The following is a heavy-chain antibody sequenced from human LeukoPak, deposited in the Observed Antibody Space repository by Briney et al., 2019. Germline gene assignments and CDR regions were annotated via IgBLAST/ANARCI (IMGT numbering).Heavy chain of an antibody. CDR3: ARGQIFWSGYYTWFDP. CDR1: GGSISSGGYY. D-gene: IGHD3-3*01. Sequence: SETLSLTCTVSGGSISSGGYYWSWIRQHPGKGLEWIGYIYYSGSTYYNPSLKSRVTISVDTSKNQFSLKPSSVTAADTAVYYCARGQIFWSGYYTWFDPWGQGTLVTVSS. J-gene: IGHJ5*02. CDR2: IYYSGST. V-gene: IGHV4-31*03.